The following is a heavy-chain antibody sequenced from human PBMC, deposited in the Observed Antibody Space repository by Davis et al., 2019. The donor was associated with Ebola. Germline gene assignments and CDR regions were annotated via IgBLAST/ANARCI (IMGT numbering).Heavy chain of an antibody. CDR3: ARGPFGPIFGVVTRWVYFQH. Sequence: MPSETLSLTCAVSGGSISSSNWWSWIRQPPGKGLEWIGEINHSGSTNYNPSLKSRVTISVDTSKNQFSLKLSSVTAADTAVYYCARGPFGPIFGVVTRWVYFQHWGQGTLVTVSS. J-gene: IGHJ1*01. CDR1: GGSISSSNW. CDR2: INHSGST. D-gene: IGHD3-3*01. V-gene: IGHV4-4*02.